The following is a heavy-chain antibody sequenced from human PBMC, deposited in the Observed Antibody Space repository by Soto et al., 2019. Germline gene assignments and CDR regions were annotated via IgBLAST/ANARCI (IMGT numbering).Heavy chain of an antibody. V-gene: IGHV3-33*01. Sequence: QVQLVESGGGVVQPGRSLRLSCAASGFTFSSYGRHWVRQAPGKGLEWVAVIWYDGSNKYYADSVKGRFTISRDNSKNTLYLQMNSLRAEDTAVYYCAREYHRAAAEYYYGMDVWGQGTTVTVSS. D-gene: IGHD6-13*01. CDR3: AREYHRAAAEYYYGMDV. J-gene: IGHJ6*02. CDR2: IWYDGSNK. CDR1: GFTFSSYG.